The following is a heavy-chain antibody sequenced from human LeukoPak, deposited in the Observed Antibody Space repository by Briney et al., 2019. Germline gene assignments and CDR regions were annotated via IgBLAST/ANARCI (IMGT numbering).Heavy chain of an antibody. J-gene: IGHJ5*02. D-gene: IGHD3-22*01. CDR1: GYTFTGYY. CDR3: ARARHYYDSSGYYGWFDP. Sequence: VASVKVSCKASGYTFTGYYMHWVRQAPGQGLEWMGWINPNSGGTNYAQKFQGRVTMTRDTSISTAYMELSRLRSDDTAVYYCARARHYYDSSGYYGWFDPWGQGTLVTVSS. CDR2: INPNSGGT. V-gene: IGHV1-2*02.